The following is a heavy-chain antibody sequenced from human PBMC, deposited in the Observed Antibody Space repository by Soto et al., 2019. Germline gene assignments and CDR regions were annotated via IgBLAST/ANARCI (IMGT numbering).Heavy chain of an antibody. Sequence: QVQLVESGGGVVQPGRSLRLSCAASGFTFSSYGMHWVRQAPGKGLEWVAVIWYDGSNKYYADSVKGRFTISRDNSKNTLYLQMNSLRAEDTAVYYCARYAEEVYFDYWGQGTLVTVSS. V-gene: IGHV3-33*01. CDR2: IWYDGSNK. CDR3: ARYAEEVYFDY. CDR1: GFTFSSYG. J-gene: IGHJ4*02.